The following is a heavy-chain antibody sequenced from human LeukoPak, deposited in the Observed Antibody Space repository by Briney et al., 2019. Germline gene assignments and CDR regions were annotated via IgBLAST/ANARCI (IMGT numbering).Heavy chain of an antibody. V-gene: IGHV3-21*01. CDR2: ISSSSSYI. Sequence: PGGSLRLSCAASGSTFSSYSMNWVRQAPGKGLEWVSSISSSSSYIYYADSVKGRFTISRDNAKNSLYLQMNSLRAEDTAVYYCARDRGSYGYWIDYWGQGTLVTVSS. CDR3: ARDRGSYGYWIDY. CDR1: GSTFSSYS. D-gene: IGHD5-18*01. J-gene: IGHJ4*02.